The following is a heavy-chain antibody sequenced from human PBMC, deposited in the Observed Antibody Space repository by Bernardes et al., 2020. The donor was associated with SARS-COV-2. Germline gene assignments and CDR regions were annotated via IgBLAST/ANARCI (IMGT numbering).Heavy chain of an antibody. D-gene: IGHD2-15*01. CDR2: INHSGRT. Sequence: SHPLSLTCAVYVGSISSYYWSWLQQSPGKGLEWIGGINHSGRTDYNPSLKSRVTIAGDTSKNQFSLKLNSVTAADTAVYYCAREPGYCTGGHCYGGWFDPWGQGTLVTVSS. CDR1: VGSISSYY. V-gene: IGHV4-34*01. J-gene: IGHJ5*02. CDR3: AREPGYCTGGHCYGGWFDP.